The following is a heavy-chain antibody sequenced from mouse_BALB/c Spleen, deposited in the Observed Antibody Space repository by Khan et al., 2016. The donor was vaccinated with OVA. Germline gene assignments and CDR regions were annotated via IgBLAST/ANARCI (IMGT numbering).Heavy chain of an antibody. V-gene: IGHV3-1*02. Sequence: EVQLQESGPDLVKPSQSLSLTCTVTGYSITSGYAWHWIRQFPGNKLEWMAYIYFSGSINYNPSLKSRISVTRDTSKNQFFLQMNSVTSEDTATYYCTRDGNYMDYWGQGTSVTVSS. D-gene: IGHD2-1*01. CDR1: GYSITSGYA. CDR2: IYFSGSI. CDR3: TRDGNYMDY. J-gene: IGHJ4*01.